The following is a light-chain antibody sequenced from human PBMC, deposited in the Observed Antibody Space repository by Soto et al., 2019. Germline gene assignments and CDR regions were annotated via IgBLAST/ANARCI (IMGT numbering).Light chain of an antibody. Sequence: IHMTQSLSPLSSSVGGRVTITCRASQSVGTWVAWYQQKPGKAPKLLIYGASNLESGVPSRFSGSGSGTEFTLTISSLQPDDFATYYCQHYNSYSEAFGQRTNVDI. V-gene: IGKV1-5*01. CDR2: GAS. CDR3: QHYNSYSEA. CDR1: QSVGTW. J-gene: IGKJ1*01.